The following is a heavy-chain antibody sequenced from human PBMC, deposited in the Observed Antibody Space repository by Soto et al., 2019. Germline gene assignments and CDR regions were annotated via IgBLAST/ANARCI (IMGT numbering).Heavy chain of an antibody. CDR1: GYTFTSYG. D-gene: IGHD4-17*01. CDR2: ISPLKGRT. J-gene: IGHJ1*01. CDR3: AMDYGDRPVYFKH. Sequence: QVQLVQSGPDLKRPGASMKVSCKASGYTFTSYGISWVRQARGQGLEWMAWISPLKGRTQYSQKAQGRVTLSTDTSSNTAYMEMTTLRVDDTAVYYCAMDYGDRPVYFKHWGQGTPVSVS. V-gene: IGHV1-18*04.